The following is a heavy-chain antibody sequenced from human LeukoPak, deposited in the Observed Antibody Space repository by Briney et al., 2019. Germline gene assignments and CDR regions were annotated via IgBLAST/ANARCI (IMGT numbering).Heavy chain of an antibody. D-gene: IGHD3-10*01. CDR3: ARDTSWFGNSRAEGAFDI. CDR1: GYTFTGYY. V-gene: IGHV1-2*04. CDR2: INPNSGGT. J-gene: IGHJ3*02. Sequence: GASVKVSCKASGYTFTGYYMHWVRQAPGQGLEWMGWINPNSGGTNYAQKFQGWVTMTRDTSISTAYMELSRLRSDDTAVYYCARDTSWFGNSRAEGAFDIWGQGTMVTVSS.